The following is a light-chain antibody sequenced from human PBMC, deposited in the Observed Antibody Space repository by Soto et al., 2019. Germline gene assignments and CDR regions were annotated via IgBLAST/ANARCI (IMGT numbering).Light chain of an antibody. J-gene: IGKJ2*01. CDR2: TAS. CDR1: QSIGIW. V-gene: IGKV1-5*03. Sequence: DIQMTQSPSTLSASVGDRVTITCRASQSIGIWLAWYQQKTGKAPKLLIYTASTLGSGVPSRFSGSGSGTELTLTISSLQPDDFATYYCQHYNNYPVTFGQGTKLEIK. CDR3: QHYNNYPVT.